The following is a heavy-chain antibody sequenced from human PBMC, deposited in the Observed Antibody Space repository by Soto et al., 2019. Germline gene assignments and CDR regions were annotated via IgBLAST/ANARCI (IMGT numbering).Heavy chain of an antibody. Sequence: SGPTLMNPTQTLTLTCSFSGFSLTTALMVVGLILQPPGKAPEWVALVYWDDDKRYNPSLRSRLTITKDTSKNLVVVTLTDMDPVDTGTYYCARRGTSSAAAGWFDPWGQGILVTVSS. CDR3: ARRGTSSAAAGWFDP. D-gene: IGHD3-16*01. J-gene: IGHJ5*02. CDR1: GFSLTTALMV. CDR2: VYWDDDK. V-gene: IGHV2-5*02.